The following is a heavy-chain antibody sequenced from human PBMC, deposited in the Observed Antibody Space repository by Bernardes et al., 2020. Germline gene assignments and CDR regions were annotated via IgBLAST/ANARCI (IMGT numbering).Heavy chain of an antibody. CDR1: GGTFSSYA. J-gene: IGHJ4*02. D-gene: IGHD2-2*02. Sequence: SVKVSCKASGGTFSSYAISWVRQAPGQGLEWMGGIIPIFGTANYAQKFQGRVTITADESTSTAYMELSSLRSEDTAVYYCARGIAIHLPFDYWGQGTLVTGSS. CDR2: IIPIFGTA. V-gene: IGHV1-69*13. CDR3: ARGIAIHLPFDY.